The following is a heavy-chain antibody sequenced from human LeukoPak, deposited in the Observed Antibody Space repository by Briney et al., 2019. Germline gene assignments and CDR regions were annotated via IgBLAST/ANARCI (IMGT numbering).Heavy chain of an antibody. D-gene: IGHD6-6*01. CDR2: IWYDGSNK. CDR3: AVMGGEHLVLDY. Sequence: GGSLRLSCEAPGFTFSNYGMHWVRQAPGKGLEWVAVIWYDGSNKYYADSVKGRFTISRDNSKNTLYLQMNSLRAEDTALYYCAVMGGEHLVLDYWGQGTLVTVSS. CDR1: GFTFSNYG. J-gene: IGHJ4*02. V-gene: IGHV3-33*01.